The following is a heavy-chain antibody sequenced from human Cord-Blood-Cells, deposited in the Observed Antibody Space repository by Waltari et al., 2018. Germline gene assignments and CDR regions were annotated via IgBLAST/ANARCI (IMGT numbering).Heavy chain of an antibody. CDR1: GFTFSGSA. D-gene: IGHD3-10*01. Sequence: EVQLVESGGGLVQPGGSLKLSCAASGFTFSGSAMHWVRHASGHGLEWVGRIRSKANSYATAYAASVKGRFTISRDDSKNTAYLQMNSLKTEDTAVYYCTSRYYYGSGSYKYYFDYWGQGTLVTVSS. CDR2: IRSKANSYAT. V-gene: IGHV3-73*01. J-gene: IGHJ4*02. CDR3: TSRYYYGSGSYKYYFDY.